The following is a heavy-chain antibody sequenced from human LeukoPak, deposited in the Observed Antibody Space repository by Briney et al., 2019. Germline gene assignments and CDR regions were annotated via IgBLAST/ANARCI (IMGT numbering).Heavy chain of an antibody. CDR1: GYTFTSYD. CDR2: MNPNSGNT. J-gene: IGHJ6*03. Sequence: GASVKVSCKASGYTFTSYDINWVRQATGQGLEWMGWMNPNSGNTGYAQKLQGRVTITRNTSISTAYMELSSLRSEDTAVYYCARVQLWSPYYYYYYMDVWGKGTTVTVSS. V-gene: IGHV1-8*03. D-gene: IGHD5-18*01. CDR3: ARVQLWSPYYYYYYMDV.